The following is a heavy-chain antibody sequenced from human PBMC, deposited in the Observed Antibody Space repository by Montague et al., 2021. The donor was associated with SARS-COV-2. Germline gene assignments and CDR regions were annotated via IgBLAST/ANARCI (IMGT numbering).Heavy chain of an antibody. J-gene: IGHJ3*02. CDR2: VYSCGRC. D-gene: IGHD3-3*02. Sequence: SETLSLTCTVSGDSISSCYWSWIRQPPGKGLEWIGYVYSCGRCVYNPSLKSRVTISLDIPKNQFSLNLSSVSGADTAVYFCARDGGLAGGVDVFDRWGPGTLVTVSS. CDR1: GDSISSCY. CDR3: ARDGGLAGGVDVFDR. V-gene: IGHV4-59*01.